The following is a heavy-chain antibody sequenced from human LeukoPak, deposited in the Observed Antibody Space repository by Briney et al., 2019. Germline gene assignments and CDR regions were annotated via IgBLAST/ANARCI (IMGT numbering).Heavy chain of an antibody. CDR2: IYHTGST. D-gene: IGHD3-16*01. CDR3: ASYDYVWGSLDF. CDR1: GASVRSGSYY. J-gene: IGHJ4*02. Sequence: SETLSLTCTVSGASVRSGSYYWTWIRQPPGEGLEWIGDIYHTGSTNYNPSLKSRVTFSLDKSKNHFALKLTSVTVADTAIYYCASYDYVWGSLDFWGQGTLVPVSS. V-gene: IGHV4-61*01.